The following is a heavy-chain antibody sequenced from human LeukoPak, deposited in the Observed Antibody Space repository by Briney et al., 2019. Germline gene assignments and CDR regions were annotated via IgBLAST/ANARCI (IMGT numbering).Heavy chain of an antibody. V-gene: IGHV4-59*08. J-gene: IGHJ4*02. D-gene: IGHD2-15*01. CDR1: GGSISSYY. Sequence: SETLSLTCTVSGGSISSYYWSWIRQPPGKGLEWIGYIYSSGSTNYNPSLKSRVTISVDTSKNQFPLKLNSVTAADTAVYYCARHLVVAATAFDSWGQGTLVTVSS. CDR2: IYSSGST. CDR3: ARHLVVAATAFDS.